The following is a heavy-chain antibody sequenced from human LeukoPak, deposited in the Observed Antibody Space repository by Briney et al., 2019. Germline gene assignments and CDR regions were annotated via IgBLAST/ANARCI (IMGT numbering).Heavy chain of an antibody. V-gene: IGHV3-9*01. CDR1: GFTFDDYA. D-gene: IGHD1-20*01. CDR2: ISWNSGSM. J-gene: IGHJ4*02. Sequence: QPGGSLRLSCAASGFTFDDYAMHWVRQAPGKGLEWVSGISWNSGSMGHADSVKGRFTISRDNAKNSLYLQMNSLRAEDTALYYCAGVDALITGTPYWGQGTLVTVSS. CDR3: AGVDALITGTPY.